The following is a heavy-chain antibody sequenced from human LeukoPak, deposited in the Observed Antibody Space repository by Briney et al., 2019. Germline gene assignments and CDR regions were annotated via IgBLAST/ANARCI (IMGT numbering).Heavy chain of an antibody. V-gene: IGHV1-69*01. Sequence: TVKVSCKASGGTFSSYAISWVRQAPGQGLEWMGGISTIYGTATFTQKFQGRVAITEDESTSTACTEMSRLRAEDTAVYYCGRIEWPDLDYWGQGTLVTVSS. D-gene: IGHD5-12*01. CDR3: GRIEWPDLDY. CDR1: GGTFSSYA. CDR2: ISTIYGTA. J-gene: IGHJ4*02.